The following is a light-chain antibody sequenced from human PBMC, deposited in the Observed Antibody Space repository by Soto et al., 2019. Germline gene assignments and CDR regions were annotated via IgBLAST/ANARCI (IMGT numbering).Light chain of an antibody. J-gene: IGLJ7*01. CDR1: GGSFATNY. CDR2: ENN. Sequence: NFMLTQPHSVSESPGKTVTISCTGSGGSFATNYLQWYQQRPGSAPTTVISENNRRPSGVPDRFSGSKSGNTASLTISGLEAEDEADYYCRSYTSSRTAVFGTGTQLTVL. V-gene: IGLV6-57*02. CDR3: RSYTSSRTAV.